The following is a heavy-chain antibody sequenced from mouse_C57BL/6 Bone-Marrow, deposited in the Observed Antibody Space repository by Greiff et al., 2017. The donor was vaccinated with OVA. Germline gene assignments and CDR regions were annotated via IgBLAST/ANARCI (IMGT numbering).Heavy chain of an antibody. CDR1: GYTFTSYW. D-gene: IGHD1-1*01. J-gene: IGHJ2*01. V-gene: IGHV1-50*01. Sequence: QVQLQPGAALVKPGASVKLSCKASGYTFTSYWMQWVKQRPGQGLEWIGEIDPSDSYTNYNQQFKGKATLTVDTSSSTAYMQLSSLTSEDSAVYYCAREGITTVVGDYWGQGTTLTVSS. CDR2: IDPSDSYT. CDR3: AREGITTVVGDY.